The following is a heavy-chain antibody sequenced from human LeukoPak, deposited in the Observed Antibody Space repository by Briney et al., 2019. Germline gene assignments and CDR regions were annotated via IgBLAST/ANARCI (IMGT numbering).Heavy chain of an antibody. V-gene: IGHV1-18*01. CDR3: ACHQGYCSSTSCSYYGMDV. D-gene: IGHD2-2*01. J-gene: IGHJ6*02. Sequence: GASVKVSCKASGYTFTSYGISWVRQAPGQGLEWMGWISAYNGNTNYAQKLQGRVTITADESTSTAYMELSSLRSEDTAVYYCACHQGYCSSTSCSYYGMDVWGQGTTVTVSS. CDR1: GYTFTSYG. CDR2: ISAYNGNT.